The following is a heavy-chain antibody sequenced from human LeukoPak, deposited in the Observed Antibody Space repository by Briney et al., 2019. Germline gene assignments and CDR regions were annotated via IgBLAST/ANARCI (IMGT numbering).Heavy chain of an antibody. D-gene: IGHD1-26*01. CDR3: ARGVVGAPFDY. CDR2: IYSNATT. J-gene: IGHJ4*02. CDR1: GGSISTYY. V-gene: IGHV4-59*01. Sequence: PETLSLTCTVSGGSISTYYWSWIRQPPGKGLEWIANIYSNATTSYNPSLKSRVTISLDTSKNQFSLKLTSVTAADTAVYYCARGVVGAPFDYWGQGTLVTVSS.